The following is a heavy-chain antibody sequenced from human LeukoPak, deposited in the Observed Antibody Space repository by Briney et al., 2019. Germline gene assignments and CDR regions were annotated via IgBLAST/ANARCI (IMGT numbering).Heavy chain of an antibody. Sequence: PSETLSLTCAVSGGSISSGGYSWRWIRQPPGKGLEWIGYIYHSGSTYYNPSLKSRVTISVDRSKNQFSLKLSSVTAADTAVYYCARRGGYYYGFDYWGQGTLVTVSS. CDR2: IYHSGST. J-gene: IGHJ4*02. CDR1: GGSISSGGYS. D-gene: IGHD3-22*01. V-gene: IGHV4-30-2*01. CDR3: ARRGGYYYGFDY.